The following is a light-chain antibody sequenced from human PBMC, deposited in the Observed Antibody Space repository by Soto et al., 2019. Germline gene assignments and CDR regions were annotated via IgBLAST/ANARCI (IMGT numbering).Light chain of an antibody. CDR1: GSDVGGYNY. Sequence: QSALTQPRSVSASLGQSVTISCTGTGSDVGGYNYVSWYQHHPGKAPKLMIYDVSKRPSGVPDRFSGSKSGNTASLTIFGLQAEDEADFYCCSYAGSYSWVFGGGTKLTVL. CDR3: CSYAGSYSWV. CDR2: DVS. J-gene: IGLJ3*02. V-gene: IGLV2-11*01.